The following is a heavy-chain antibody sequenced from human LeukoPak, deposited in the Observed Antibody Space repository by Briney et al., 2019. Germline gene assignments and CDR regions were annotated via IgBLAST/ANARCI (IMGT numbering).Heavy chain of an antibody. CDR2: ISGSGGST. V-gene: IGHV3-23*01. Sequence: GGSLRLSCAASGFTFSSYAMSWVRQAPGKGLEWVSAISGSGGSTYYADSVKGRFTISRDNSKNTLYLQMNSLGAEDTAVYYCAKDSIRYFDWLPYYFDYWGQGTLVTVSS. D-gene: IGHD3-9*01. J-gene: IGHJ4*02. CDR1: GFTFSSYA. CDR3: AKDSIRYFDWLPYYFDY.